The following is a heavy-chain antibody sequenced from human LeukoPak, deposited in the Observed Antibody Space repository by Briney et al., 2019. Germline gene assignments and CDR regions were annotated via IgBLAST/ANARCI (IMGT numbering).Heavy chain of an antibody. CDR2: IYHSGST. Sequence: PSGTLSLTCAVSGGSISSSNWWSWVRQPPGKGLEWIGEIYHSGSTNYNPSLKSRVTISVDKSKNQFSLKLSSVTAADTAVYYCAFYYGRGWYGGYYFDYWGQGTLVPVSS. V-gene: IGHV4-4*02. J-gene: IGHJ4*02. D-gene: IGHD6-19*01. CDR1: GGSISSSNW. CDR3: AFYYGRGWYGGYYFDY.